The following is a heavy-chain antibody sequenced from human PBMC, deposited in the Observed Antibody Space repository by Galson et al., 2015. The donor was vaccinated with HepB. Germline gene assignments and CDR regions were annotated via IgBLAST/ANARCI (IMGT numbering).Heavy chain of an antibody. CDR2: ISYDGSNK. CDR1: GFTFSSYA. Sequence: SLRLSCAASGFTFSSYAMHWVRQAPGKGLEWVAVISYDGSNKYYADSVKGRFTISRDNSKNTLYLQMNSLRAEDTAVYYCARELGSGDAFDIWGQGTMVTVSS. D-gene: IGHD3-10*01. CDR3: ARELGSGDAFDI. J-gene: IGHJ3*02. V-gene: IGHV3-30-3*01.